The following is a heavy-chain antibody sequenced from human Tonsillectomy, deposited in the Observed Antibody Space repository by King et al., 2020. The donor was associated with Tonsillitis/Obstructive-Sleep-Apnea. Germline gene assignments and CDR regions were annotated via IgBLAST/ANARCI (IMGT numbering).Heavy chain of an antibody. J-gene: IGHJ4*02. V-gene: IGHV5-51*01. CDR3: ARQTYGDQRGFDY. Sequence: QLVHSGAEGKKPGESLKISWKGSGYSFTNYWMGWVRQMPGKSLEWMAIIYPGDSGTRYIPSFQCQVTISADKSISTAYLQWRSLKASDTAMYYCARQTYGDQRGFDYWGQGTLVTVSS. CDR2: IYPGDSGT. CDR1: GYSFTNYW. D-gene: IGHD4-17*01.